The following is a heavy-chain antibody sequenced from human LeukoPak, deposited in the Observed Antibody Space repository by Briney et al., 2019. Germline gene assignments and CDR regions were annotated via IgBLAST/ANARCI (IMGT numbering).Heavy chain of an antibody. CDR2: ISGSGDNT. Sequence: GGSLRLSCAASGFSFSSYAMTWVRQAPGKGLEWVSGISGSGDNTYYADSVKGRFTISRDNSKNTLYVQVNSLGTEDTAAYYCAKGSYYDSSGSFYFDYWGQGTLVTVSS. V-gene: IGHV3-23*01. CDR3: AKGSYYDSSGSFYFDY. J-gene: IGHJ4*02. CDR1: GFSFSSYA. D-gene: IGHD3-22*01.